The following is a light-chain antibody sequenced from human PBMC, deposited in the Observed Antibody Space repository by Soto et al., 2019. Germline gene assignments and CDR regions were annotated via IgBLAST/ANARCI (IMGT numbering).Light chain of an antibody. J-gene: IGLJ7*01. Sequence: QSALTQPASVSGSPGQSITISCTGTSSDVGGYNYVSWYQQHPGKAPKLMIYDVSNRPSGVSNRFSGSKSGNTASLTISGLQAEDEADYYCSSYTGSSQGVFGTGTQLTVL. CDR3: SSYTGSSQGV. V-gene: IGLV2-14*01. CDR2: DVS. CDR1: SSDVGGYNY.